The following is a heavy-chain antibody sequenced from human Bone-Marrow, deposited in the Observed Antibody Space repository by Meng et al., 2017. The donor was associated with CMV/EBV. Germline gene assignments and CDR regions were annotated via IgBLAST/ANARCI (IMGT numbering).Heavy chain of an antibody. D-gene: IGHD3-10*01. V-gene: IGHV3-30*02. Sequence: GESLKISCAASGFTFSSYWMHWVRQAPGKGLEWVAFIRYDGSNKYYADSVKGRFTISRDNSKNTLYLQMNSLRAEDTAVYYCAKEIRYYYGSGSYYSWGQGTLVTVSS. CDR2: IRYDGSNK. CDR1: GFTFSSYW. J-gene: IGHJ5*01. CDR3: AKEIRYYYGSGSYYS.